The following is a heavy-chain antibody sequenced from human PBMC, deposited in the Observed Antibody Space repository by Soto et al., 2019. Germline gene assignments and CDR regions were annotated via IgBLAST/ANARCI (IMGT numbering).Heavy chain of an antibody. CDR3: ARESGSCSSTSCYFFDY. D-gene: IGHD2-2*01. CDR2: IWYDGSNK. CDR1: GFTFSSYG. Sequence: GGSLRLSCAASGFTFSSYGMHWVRQAPGKGLEWVAVIWYDGSNKYYADSVKGRFTISRDNSKNTLYLQMNSLRAEDTAVYYCARESGSCSSTSCYFFDYWGQGTLVTVSS. V-gene: IGHV3-33*01. J-gene: IGHJ4*02.